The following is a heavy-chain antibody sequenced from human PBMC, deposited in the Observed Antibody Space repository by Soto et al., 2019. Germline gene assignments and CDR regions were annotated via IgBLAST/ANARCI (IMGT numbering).Heavy chain of an antibody. CDR2: IDPSDSYT. D-gene: IGHD3-9*01. CDR1: GYSFTSYW. Sequence: GESLKISCNGSGYSFTSYWISWVRQMPGKGLEWMGRIDPSDSYTNYSPSFQGHVTISADKSISTAYLQWSSLKASDTAMYYCARHDSRYDILTGYPRDDAFDIWGQGTMVTVSS. V-gene: IGHV5-10-1*01. CDR3: ARHDSRYDILTGYPRDDAFDI. J-gene: IGHJ3*02.